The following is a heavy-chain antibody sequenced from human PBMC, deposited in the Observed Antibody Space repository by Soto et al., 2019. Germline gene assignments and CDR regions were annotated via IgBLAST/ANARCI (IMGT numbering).Heavy chain of an antibody. J-gene: IGHJ6*02. CDR1: GYTFTSYD. CDR3: SREVNFYGLDV. Sequence: QVQLVQSGAEVKKPGASVNVPCKASGYTFTSYDINSVRQATGQGLEWMGWMNPNSGNTGYAQKFQGRVTMTRNTSISTAYMELSSLRSEDTAVYYCSREVNFYGLDVWGQGTTVTVSS. CDR2: MNPNSGNT. V-gene: IGHV1-8*01.